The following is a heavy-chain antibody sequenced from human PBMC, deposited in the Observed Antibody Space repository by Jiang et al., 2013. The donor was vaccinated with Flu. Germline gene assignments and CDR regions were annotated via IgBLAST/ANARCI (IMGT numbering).Heavy chain of an antibody. V-gene: IGHV3-7*01. CDR2: IKQDGSDK. Sequence: GLVQPGGSLRLSCAASGFKFSTYYMRWVRQAPGKGLEWLAIIKQDGSDKDYVDSVKGRFTISRDNAKNSLYLQMNSLRVEDXAVYYCARGDYYHGLDVWGQGTTVTVS. J-gene: IGHJ6*02. CDR3: ARGDYYHGLDV. CDR1: GFKFSTYY.